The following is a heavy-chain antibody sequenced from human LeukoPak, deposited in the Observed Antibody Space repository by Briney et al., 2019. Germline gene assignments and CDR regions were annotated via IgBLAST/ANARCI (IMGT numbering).Heavy chain of an antibody. CDR1: GYTFTSYD. CDR3: ARGGYSYGARPYYYYGMDV. D-gene: IGHD5-18*01. J-gene: IGHJ6*02. CDR2: MNPSSGNT. Sequence: ASVKVSCKAAGYTFTSYDINWVRQATGQGLEWMGWMNPSSGNTGYAQKFQGRVTMTRNTSISTAYMELSSLRSEDTAVYYCARGGYSYGARPYYYYGMDVWGQGTTVTVSS. V-gene: IGHV1-8*01.